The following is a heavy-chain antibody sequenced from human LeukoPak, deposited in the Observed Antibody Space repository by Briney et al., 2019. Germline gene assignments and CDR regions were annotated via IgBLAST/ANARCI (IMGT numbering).Heavy chain of an antibody. V-gene: IGHV3-30*18. CDR3: AKDREGTTFDN. Sequence: GGSLRLSCAASGFTFSNYDMQWVRQAPGKGLEWVAVISYDGSNKYYADPVKGRFTISRDNSKNTVYLQMNSLRAEDTAVYYCAKDREGTTFDNWGQGTLVTVSS. CDR2: ISYDGSNK. CDR1: GFTFSNYD. J-gene: IGHJ4*02. D-gene: IGHD1-7*01.